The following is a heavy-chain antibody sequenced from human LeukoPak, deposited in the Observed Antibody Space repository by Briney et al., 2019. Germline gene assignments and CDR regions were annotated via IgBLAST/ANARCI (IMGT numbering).Heavy chain of an antibody. D-gene: IGHD7-27*01. J-gene: IGHJ3*02. CDR2: TYYKSKWYN. Sequence: SQTLSLTCGISGDSVSVNRDVWNWIRQSPSRGLEWLGRTYYKSKWYNDYAVSVKSRITISSDTSKNQFSLQLNSVTPEDTAVYYCARDADWGYDAFDIWGQGTMVTVSS. V-gene: IGHV6-1*01. CDR1: GDSVSVNRDV. CDR3: ARDADWGYDAFDI.